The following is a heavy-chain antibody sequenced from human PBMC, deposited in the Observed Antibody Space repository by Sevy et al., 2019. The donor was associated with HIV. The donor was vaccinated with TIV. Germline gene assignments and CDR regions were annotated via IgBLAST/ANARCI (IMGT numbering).Heavy chain of an antibody. D-gene: IGHD3-10*01. CDR1: GFTVSSNY. CDR2: IYSGGST. V-gene: IGHV3-66*01. CDR3: ARDLAGGITMVRGDPAGAFDI. Sequence: GGSLRLSCAASGFTVSSNYMSWVRQAPGKGLEWVSVIYSGGSTYYADSVKGRFTISRDNSKNTLYLQMNSLRAEDTAVYYCARDLAGGITMVRGDPAGAFDIWGQWTMVTVSS. J-gene: IGHJ3*02.